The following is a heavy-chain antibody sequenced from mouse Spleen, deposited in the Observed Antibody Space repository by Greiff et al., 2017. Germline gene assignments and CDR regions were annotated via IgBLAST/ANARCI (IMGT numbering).Heavy chain of an antibody. J-gene: IGHJ1*01. CDR2: ISSGGST. Sequence: EVMLVESGGGLVQPGGSLKLSCAASGFTFSSYAMSWVRQTPEKRLEWVASISSGGSTYYPDSVKGRFTISRDNARNILYLQMSSLRSEDTAMYYCASRRGSLYDYDVGWYFDVWGAGTTVTVSS. V-gene: IGHV5-6-5*01. CDR3: ASRRGSLYDYDVGWYFDV. D-gene: IGHD2-4*01. CDR1: GFTFSSYA.